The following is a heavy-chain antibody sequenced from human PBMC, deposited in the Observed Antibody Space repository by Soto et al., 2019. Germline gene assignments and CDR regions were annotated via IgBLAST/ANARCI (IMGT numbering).Heavy chain of an antibody. Sequence: EVQLVETGGGLIQPGGSLRLSCAASGLTVSSNYMNWVRQAPGKGLEWVSVLYSGGSTHYAGSVKGRFIISRDNSKNTLYLQMSRLRVEDTAVYYCARDRPGDEGDGFDIWGHGTMVTVSS. CDR2: LYSGGST. V-gene: IGHV3-53*02. J-gene: IGHJ3*02. CDR1: GLTVSSNY. CDR3: ARDRPGDEGDGFDI. D-gene: IGHD3-10*01.